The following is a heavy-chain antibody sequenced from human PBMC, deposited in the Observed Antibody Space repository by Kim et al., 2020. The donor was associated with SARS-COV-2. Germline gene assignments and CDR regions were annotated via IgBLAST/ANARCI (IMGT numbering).Heavy chain of an antibody. Sequence: GGSLRLSCAASGFTFSSYAMSWVRQAPGKGLEWVSVIYSGGSSTYYADSVKGRFTISRDNSKNTLYLQMNSLRAEDTAVYYCAKSISSWDVGYFQHWGQGTLVTVSS. V-gene: IGHV3-23*03. CDR3: AKSISSWDVGYFQH. D-gene: IGHD6-13*01. J-gene: IGHJ1*01. CDR1: GFTFSSYA. CDR2: IYSGGSST.